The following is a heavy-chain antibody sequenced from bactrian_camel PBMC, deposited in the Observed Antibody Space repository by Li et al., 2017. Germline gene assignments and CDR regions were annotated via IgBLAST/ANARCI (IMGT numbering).Heavy chain of an antibody. Sequence: QLVESGGGSVQAGGSLRLSCAASGYSSHYMAWFRQPPGKEREGVAVISTSGGTTFYADSVKGRFTISQDSAANTVYLQMDNLKPEDTATYYCAAGPRPGSGIVREQEYRFWGQGTQVTVS. CDR1: GYSSHY. J-gene: IGHJ4*01. CDR3: AAGPRPGSGIVREQEYRF. V-gene: IGHV3-3*01. D-gene: IGHD5*01. CDR2: ISTSGGTT.